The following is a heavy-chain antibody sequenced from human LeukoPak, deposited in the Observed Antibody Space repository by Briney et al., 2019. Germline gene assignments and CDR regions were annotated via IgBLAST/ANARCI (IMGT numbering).Heavy chain of an antibody. Sequence: GGSLRLSCSASGFTFSSYEMNWVHQAPGKGLEWVSYISSSGSTIYYADSVKGRFTISRDNAKNSLYLQMNSLRAEDTAVYYCATLISGWSLYWGQGTLVTVSS. J-gene: IGHJ4*02. D-gene: IGHD6-19*01. CDR2: ISSSGSTI. CDR3: ATLISGWSLY. CDR1: GFTFSSYE. V-gene: IGHV3-48*03.